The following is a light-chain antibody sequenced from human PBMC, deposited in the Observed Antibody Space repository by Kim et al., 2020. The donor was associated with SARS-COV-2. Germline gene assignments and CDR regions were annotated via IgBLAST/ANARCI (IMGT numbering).Light chain of an antibody. V-gene: IGKV1-9*01. Sequence: DIQLTQSPSFLSASVGDRVTITCRASQGISSYLAWYQQKPGKAPKLLIYAASTLQSGVPSRFSGSGSGTEFTLTISSLQPEGFATYYCQQLNSYPRLTFGRGAQVDIK. CDR1: QGISSY. CDR2: AAS. J-gene: IGKJ3*01. CDR3: QQLNSYPRLT.